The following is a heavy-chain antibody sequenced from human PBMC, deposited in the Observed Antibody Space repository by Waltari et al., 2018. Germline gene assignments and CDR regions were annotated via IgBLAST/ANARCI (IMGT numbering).Heavy chain of an antibody. J-gene: IGHJ4*02. CDR2: IYYSGST. V-gene: IGHV4-39*07. D-gene: IGHD6-19*01. CDR3: ARHLRSIAVAGTRYYFDY. CDR1: GGSIRSTTYY. Sequence: QLQLQESGPGLVKPSETLSLTCTVSGGSIRSTTYYWGWIRQPPGRGLEWIGSIYYSGSTYYNPSLKSRVTISVDTSKNQFSLKLSSVTAADTAVYYCARHLRSIAVAGTRYYFDYWGQGTLVTVSS.